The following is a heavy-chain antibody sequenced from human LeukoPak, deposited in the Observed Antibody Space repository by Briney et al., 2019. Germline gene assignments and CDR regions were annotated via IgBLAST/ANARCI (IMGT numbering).Heavy chain of an antibody. D-gene: IGHD1-26*01. V-gene: IGHV3-74*01. Sequence: PGGSLRLSCAASGFTFSTYWMHSVRQAPGKGLVWLSRINTDGSTTTYADSVKGRFTISRDNAKNTLYLQVDSLRAEDTAMYYCARGGVGSPTVDYWGQGTLVTLSS. CDR1: GFTFSTYW. CDR2: INTDGSTT. J-gene: IGHJ4*02. CDR3: ARGGVGSPTVDY.